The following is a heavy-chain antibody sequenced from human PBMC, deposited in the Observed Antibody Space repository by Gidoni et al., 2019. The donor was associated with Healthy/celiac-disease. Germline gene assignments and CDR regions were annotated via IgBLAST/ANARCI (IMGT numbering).Heavy chain of an antibody. Sequence: EVQLLESGGGLVQPGGSLRLSCAASGFTFSSYAMSWVRQAPGKGLEWVSAISGSGGSTYYADSVKGRFTISRDNSKNTLYLQMNSLRAEDTAVYYCAKVPIRGAPVYSSGWYWYFQHWGQGTLVTVSS. V-gene: IGHV3-23*01. CDR3: AKVPIRGAPVYSSGWYWYFQH. D-gene: IGHD6-19*01. CDR1: GFTFSSYA. CDR2: ISGSGGST. J-gene: IGHJ1*01.